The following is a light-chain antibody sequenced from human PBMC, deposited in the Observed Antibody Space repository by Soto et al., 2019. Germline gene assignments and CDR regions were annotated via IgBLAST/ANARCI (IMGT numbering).Light chain of an antibody. Sequence: EIVLTQSPGPLSLSPGERATLSCRSSQSVSSSSLAWYQKQPGQAPRLLIYGASSRAAGIPDRFSGSGSGTDFPLTISGLEPEDFAVYYCQQYGGSPRTFGQGTKVDIK. V-gene: IGKV3-20*01. J-gene: IGKJ1*01. CDR2: GAS. CDR3: QQYGGSPRT. CDR1: QSVSSSS.